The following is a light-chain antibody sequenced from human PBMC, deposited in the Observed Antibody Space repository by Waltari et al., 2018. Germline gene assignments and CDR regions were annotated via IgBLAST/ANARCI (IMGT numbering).Light chain of an antibody. V-gene: IGKV3-20*01. CDR3: QQYGNSPVT. CDR1: QSVSSNY. CDR2: DAS. Sequence: EIVLTQSPGTLSLSPGERATLSCRASQSVSSNYLAWYQQKPGQAPRLLIYDASKRATGIADRFSGSGSGTHFTLTFSRLEPEDFAVFYCQQYGNSPVTFRGETKVEIK. J-gene: IGKJ4*01.